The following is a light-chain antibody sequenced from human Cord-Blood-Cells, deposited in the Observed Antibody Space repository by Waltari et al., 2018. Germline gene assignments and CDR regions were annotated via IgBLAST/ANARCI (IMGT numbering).Light chain of an antibody. CDR3: QQYNNWPPIT. Sequence: EIVLTQSPAPLFVSPGERPPLSCRASQSVSSNLAWYQQKPGQAPRLLIYGASTRATGIPARFSGSGSGTEFTLTISSLQSEDFAVYYCQQYNNWPPITFGQGTRLEIK. V-gene: IGKV3-15*01. CDR2: GAS. CDR1: QSVSSN. J-gene: IGKJ5*01.